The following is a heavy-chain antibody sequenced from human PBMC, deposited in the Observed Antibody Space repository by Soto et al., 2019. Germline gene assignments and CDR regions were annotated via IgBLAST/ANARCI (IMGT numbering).Heavy chain of an antibody. CDR3: ARRRDFGVAIISNYYYYGMDV. Sequence: SETLSLTCAVYGGSFSCYYWSWIRQPPGKGLEWIGEINHSGSTNYNPSLKSRVTISVDTSKNQFSLKLSSVTAADTAVYYCARRRDFGVAIISNYYYYGMDVWGQGTTVTVSS. V-gene: IGHV4-34*01. CDR1: GGSFSCYY. D-gene: IGHD3-3*01. CDR2: INHSGST. J-gene: IGHJ6*02.